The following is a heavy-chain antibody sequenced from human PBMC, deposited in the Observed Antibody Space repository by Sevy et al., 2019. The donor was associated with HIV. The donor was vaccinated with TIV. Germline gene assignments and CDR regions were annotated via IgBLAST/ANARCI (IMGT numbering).Heavy chain of an antibody. CDR2: ISGGNNNT. V-gene: IGHV3-23*01. J-gene: IGHJ4*02. Sequence: GGSLRLSCAASGFTFNICGMAWVRQAPGKGLEWVSTISGGNNNTYYAESVKGRFTISRDNSKDTLYLQMNNLRANDTATYYCAKHPDYDFWSDIRSSFDYWGQGTLVTVSS. CDR3: AKHPDYDFWSDIRSSFDY. CDR1: GFTFNICG. D-gene: IGHD3-3*01.